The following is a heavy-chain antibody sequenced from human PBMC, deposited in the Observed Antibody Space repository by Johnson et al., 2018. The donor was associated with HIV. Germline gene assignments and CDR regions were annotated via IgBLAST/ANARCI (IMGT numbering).Heavy chain of an antibody. CDR1: GFTFSDYY. CDR2: ISSSGNTM. J-gene: IGHJ3*02. D-gene: IGHD3-10*01. V-gene: IGHV3-11*04. Sequence: QEQLVESGGGLVNPGGSLRLSCAASGFTFSDYYMSWIRQAPGKGLEWVSYISSSGNTMYYADSVKGRFTISRDNAKNSLYLHMNILRAEDTAVYYCAGAPGVRGVDAFDIWGQGTMVTVSS. CDR3: AGAPGVRGVDAFDI.